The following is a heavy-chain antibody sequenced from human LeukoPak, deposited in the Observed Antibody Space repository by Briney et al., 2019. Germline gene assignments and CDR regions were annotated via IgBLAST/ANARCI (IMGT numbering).Heavy chain of an antibody. D-gene: IGHD4-17*01. V-gene: IGHV4-59*01. CDR1: GGSISSYY. Sequence: SETLSLTCTVSGGSISSYYWSWIRQPPGKGLEWIGYIYYSGSTNYNPSLKSRVTISVDTSKNQFSLKLSSVTAADTAVYYCARVPGGDYVRYYYYYYMDVWGKGTTVTASS. J-gene: IGHJ6*03. CDR3: ARVPGGDYVRYYYYYYMDV. CDR2: IYYSGST.